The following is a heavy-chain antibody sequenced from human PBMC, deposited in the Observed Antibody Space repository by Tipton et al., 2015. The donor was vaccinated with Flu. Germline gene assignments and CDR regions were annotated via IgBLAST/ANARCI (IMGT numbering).Heavy chain of an antibody. D-gene: IGHD6-13*01. CDR3: ARDRSAEAGTEYYFDY. CDR2: IYSGGST. V-gene: IGHV3-53*01. CDR1: GFTVSSNY. J-gene: IGHJ4*02. Sequence: SLRLSCAVSGFTVSSNYMSWVRQAPGKGLEWVSVIYSGGSTYYADSVKGRFTISRDNSKNTLYLEMNSLRAEDTAEYYCARDRSAEAGTEYYFDYWGQGTLVTVSS.